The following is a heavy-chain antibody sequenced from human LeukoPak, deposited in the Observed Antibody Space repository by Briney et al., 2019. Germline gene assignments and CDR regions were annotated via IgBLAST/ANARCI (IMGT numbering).Heavy chain of an antibody. V-gene: IGHV4-30-4*01. D-gene: IGHD3-10*01. J-gene: IGHJ4*02. CDR1: GGSISSGDYY. CDR3: ARKTFLGSPDY. CDR2: IYYSGST. Sequence: PSETLSLTCTVSGGSISSGDYYWSWIRQPPGTGLEWIGYIYYSGSTYYNPSLKSRVTISVDTSKNQFSLKLSSVTAPDTAVYYCARKTFLGSPDYWGQGTLVTVSS.